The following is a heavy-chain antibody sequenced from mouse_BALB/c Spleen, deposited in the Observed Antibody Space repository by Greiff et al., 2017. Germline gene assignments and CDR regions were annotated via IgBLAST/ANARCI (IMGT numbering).Heavy chain of an antibody. J-gene: IGHJ4*01. CDR2: ISSGSSTI. CDR1: GFTFSSFG. CDR3: ARRGNYDYYAMDY. D-gene: IGHD2-1*01. Sequence: EVQLQESGGGLVQPGGSRKLSCAASGFTFSSFGMHWVRQAPEKGLEWVAYISSGSSTIYYADTVKGRFTISRDNPKNTLFLQMTSLRSEDTAMYYCARRGNYDYYAMDYWGQGTSVTVSS. V-gene: IGHV5-17*02.